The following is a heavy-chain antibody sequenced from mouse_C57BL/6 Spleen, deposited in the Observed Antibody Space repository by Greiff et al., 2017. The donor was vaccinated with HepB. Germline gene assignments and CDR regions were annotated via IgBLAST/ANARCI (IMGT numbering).Heavy chain of an antibody. CDR3: ARGNNYYGSSLWFAY. D-gene: IGHD1-1*01. Sequence: DVKLVESGPGLVKPSQSLSLTCSVTGYSITSGYYWNWIRQFPGNKLEWMGYISYDGSNNYNPSLKNRISITRDTSKNQFFLKLNSVTTEDTATYYCARGNNYYGSSLWFAYWGQGTLVTVSA. CDR1: GYSITSGYY. J-gene: IGHJ3*01. V-gene: IGHV3-6*01. CDR2: ISYDGSN.